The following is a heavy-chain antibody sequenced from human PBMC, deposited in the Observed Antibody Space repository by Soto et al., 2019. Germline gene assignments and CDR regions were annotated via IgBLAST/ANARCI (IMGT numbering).Heavy chain of an antibody. CDR1: GYTSTSYA. D-gene: IGHD2-21*02. CDR2: INAGNGNT. J-gene: IGHJ4*02. V-gene: IGHV1-3*05. Sequence: QVQLVQSGAEEKKPGASVKVSCKASGYTSTSYAMHWVRQAPGQRLEWMGWINAGNGNTKYSQKFQGRVTITRDTSASTAYMELSSLRSEDTAVYSCARSIVVVTALDYWGQGTLVTVSS. CDR3: ARSIVVVTALDY.